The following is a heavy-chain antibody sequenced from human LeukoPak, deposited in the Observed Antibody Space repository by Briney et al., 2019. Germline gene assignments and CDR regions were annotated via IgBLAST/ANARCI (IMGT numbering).Heavy chain of an antibody. CDR1: GFTFDDYG. V-gene: IGHV3-20*04. CDR3: ARVHAAGISFYFAY. Sequence: GGSLRLSCAASGFTFDDYGMSWVRQAPGKGLEWVSGINWHGGSTGYADSVKGRFTISRDNAKNSLYLQMKSLRAEDTGLYYCARVHAAGISFYFAYWGQGTLVTVSS. CDR2: INWHGGST. J-gene: IGHJ4*02. D-gene: IGHD6-19*01.